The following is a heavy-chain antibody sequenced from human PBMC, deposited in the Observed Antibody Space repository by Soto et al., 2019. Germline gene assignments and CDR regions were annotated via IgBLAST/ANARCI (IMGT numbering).Heavy chain of an antibody. Sequence: PGGSLRLSCAASVFTFSSYGMHWVRQSPGKGLEWVSVISYDGSNKYYADSVKGRFTISRDNSKNTLYLKMNSLRAEDTAVYYCARGGRRWLQLMTLDYWGQGTLVTVSS. J-gene: IGHJ4*02. CDR1: VFTFSSYG. CDR2: ISYDGSNK. V-gene: IGHV3-30*03. CDR3: ARGGRRWLQLMTLDY. D-gene: IGHD5-12*01.